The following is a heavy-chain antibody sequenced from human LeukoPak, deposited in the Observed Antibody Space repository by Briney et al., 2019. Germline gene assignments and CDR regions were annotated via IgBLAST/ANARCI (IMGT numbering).Heavy chain of an antibody. Sequence: QTGGSLRLSCVAASGFRITNNWMTWIGRAPGKGLEWVANIKEDESQTYYLGSVKGRFTISRDNTKSSVYLQMNSLRVEGTALYYCARGRAVDVWGQGTMVTVSS. V-gene: IGHV3-7*03. D-gene: IGHD3-10*01. CDR1: GFRITNNW. J-gene: IGHJ3*01. CDR3: ARGRAVDV. CDR2: IKEDESQT.